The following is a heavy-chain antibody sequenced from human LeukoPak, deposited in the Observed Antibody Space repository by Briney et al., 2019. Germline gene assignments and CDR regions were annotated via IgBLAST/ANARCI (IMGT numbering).Heavy chain of an antibody. Sequence: ASVKVSCKASGYTFTSYGISWVRQAPGQGLEWMGWISAHNGNTNYAQKLQGRVTMTTDTSTSTAYMELRSLRSDDTAVYYCARDRGPQNYDILTGYTTTYYFDYWGQGTLVTVSS. CDR3: ARDRGPQNYDILTGYTTTYYFDY. CDR1: GYTFTSYG. CDR2: ISAHNGNT. J-gene: IGHJ4*02. V-gene: IGHV1-18*01. D-gene: IGHD3-9*01.